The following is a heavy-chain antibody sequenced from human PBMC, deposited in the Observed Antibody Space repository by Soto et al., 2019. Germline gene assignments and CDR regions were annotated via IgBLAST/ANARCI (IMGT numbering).Heavy chain of an antibody. CDR1: GYTFTSYD. Sequence: QVQLVQSGAEVKKPGASVKVSCKASGYTFTSYDISWVRQAPGQGLEWMGWISAYSGNTNYAQKLQGRVTMTTDTATSTAYLEVRSLRSDDTAVYYCAREGLGYDGSPDAFDIWGQGTMVTVSS. V-gene: IGHV1-18*01. CDR3: AREGLGYDGSPDAFDI. J-gene: IGHJ3*02. D-gene: IGHD3-22*01. CDR2: ISAYSGNT.